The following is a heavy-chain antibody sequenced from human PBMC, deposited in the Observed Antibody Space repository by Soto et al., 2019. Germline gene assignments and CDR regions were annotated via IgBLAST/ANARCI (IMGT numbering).Heavy chain of an antibody. CDR1: GYTFTGYY. D-gene: IGHD4-17*01. CDR2: INPNSGGT. V-gene: IGHV1-2*04. Sequence: GASVKVSCKASGYTFTGYYMHWVRQAPGQGLEWMGWINPNSGGTNYAQKFQGWVTMTRDTSISTAYMELSSLRSEDTAVYYCATVPYGGNSGWFDPWGQGTLVTVSS. CDR3: ATVPYGGNSGWFDP. J-gene: IGHJ5*02.